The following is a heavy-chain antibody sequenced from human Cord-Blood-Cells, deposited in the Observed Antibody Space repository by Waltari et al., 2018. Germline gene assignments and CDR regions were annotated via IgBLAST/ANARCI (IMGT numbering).Heavy chain of an antibody. D-gene: IGHD3-10*01. J-gene: IGHJ4*02. CDR1: GFTFSSYA. V-gene: IGHV3-30*04. CDR2: ISYDGSNK. CDR3: ARAPGSYFDY. Sequence: QVQLVESGGGVVQPGRSLRLSCAASGFTFSSYAMHWVRQAPGKGLEWVAVISYDGSNKYYADSVKGRFIISRDNSKNTLYLQMNSLRAEDTAVYYCARAPGSYFDYWGQGTLVTVSS.